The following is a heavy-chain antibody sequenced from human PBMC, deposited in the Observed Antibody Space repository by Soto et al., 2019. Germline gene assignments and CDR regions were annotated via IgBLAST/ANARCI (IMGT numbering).Heavy chain of an antibody. J-gene: IGHJ6*03. V-gene: IGHV4-34*01. D-gene: IGHD3-10*01. CDR3: ARGNPLGMVRGVMNPYYYYYMDV. CDR1: XGSFSGYY. CDR2: INHSGST. Sequence: NPSETLSLTCAVYXGSFSGYYWSWIRQPPGKGLEWIGEINHSGSTNYNPSLKSRVTISVDTSKNQFSLKLSSVTAADTAVYYCARGNPLGMVRGVMNPYYYYYMDVWGKGTRVTVSS.